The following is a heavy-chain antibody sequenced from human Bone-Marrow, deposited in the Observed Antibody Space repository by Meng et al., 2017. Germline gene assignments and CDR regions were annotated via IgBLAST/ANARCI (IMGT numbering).Heavy chain of an antibody. V-gene: IGHV3-23*01. CDR3: ANRGLWFGESSTKDAFDI. CDR2: ISGSGGST. CDR1: GFTFDDYA. J-gene: IGHJ3*02. Sequence: GGSLRLSCAASGFTFDDYAMHWVRQAPGKGLEWVSAISGSGGSTYYADSVKGRFTISRDNSKNTLYLQMNSLRAEDTAVYYCANRGLWFGESSTKDAFDIWGQGTMVTVSS. D-gene: IGHD3-10*01.